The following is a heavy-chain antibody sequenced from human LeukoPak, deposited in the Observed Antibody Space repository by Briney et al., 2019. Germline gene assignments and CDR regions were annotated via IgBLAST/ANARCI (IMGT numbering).Heavy chain of an antibody. Sequence: SETLSLTCTVSGGSISSGDYYWSWIRQPPGKGLEWIGYIYYSGSTYYNPSLKSRVTISVDTSKNQFSLKLSSVTAADTAVYYCARDQTYGGNSVGWFDPWGQGTLVTVSS. CDR1: GGSISSGDYY. CDR3: ARDQTYGGNSVGWFDP. D-gene: IGHD4-23*01. CDR2: IYYSGST. V-gene: IGHV4-30-4*08. J-gene: IGHJ5*02.